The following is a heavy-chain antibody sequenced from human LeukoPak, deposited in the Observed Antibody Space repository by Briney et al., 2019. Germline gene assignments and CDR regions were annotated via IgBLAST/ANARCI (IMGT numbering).Heavy chain of an antibody. Sequence: TGGPLRLSCAASGFTFRRYAMTWVRQAPGKGLEWVSGINGGGSTTYYADSVKGRFTISRDSSNNTLNLQMNSLRAEDTAIYYCARRTADYYFDYWGQGTLVTVSS. CDR2: INGGGSTT. D-gene: IGHD1-14*01. V-gene: IGHV3-23*01. CDR1: GFTFRRYA. CDR3: ARRTADYYFDY. J-gene: IGHJ4*02.